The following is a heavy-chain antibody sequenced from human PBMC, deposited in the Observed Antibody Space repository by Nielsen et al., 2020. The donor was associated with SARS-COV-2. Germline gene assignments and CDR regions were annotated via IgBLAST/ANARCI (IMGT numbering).Heavy chain of an antibody. D-gene: IGHD6-13*01. Sequence: KVSCKGSGYSFTSYWIGWVRQMPGKGLEWMGRIDPSDSYTNYSPSFQGHVTISADKSISTAYLQWSSLKASDTAMYYCARHSSSWYRDKNWFDPWGQGTLVTVSS. CDR3: ARHSSSWYRDKNWFDP. CDR1: GYSFTSYW. CDR2: IDPSDSYT. J-gene: IGHJ5*02. V-gene: IGHV5-10-1*01.